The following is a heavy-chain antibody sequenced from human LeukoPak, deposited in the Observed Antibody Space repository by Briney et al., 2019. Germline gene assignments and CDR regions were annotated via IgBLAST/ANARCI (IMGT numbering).Heavy chain of an antibody. CDR3: ARSVVLVAAVSDAFDI. CDR1: GGSISSGSYY. J-gene: IGHJ3*02. Sequence: SQTLSLTCTVSGGSISSGSYYWSWIRQPAGKGLEWIGRIYTSGSTNYNPSLKSRVTISVDTSKNQFSLKLSSVTAADTAVYYCARSVVLVAAVSDAFDIWGQGTMVTVSS. D-gene: IGHD2-2*01. V-gene: IGHV4-61*02. CDR2: IYTSGST.